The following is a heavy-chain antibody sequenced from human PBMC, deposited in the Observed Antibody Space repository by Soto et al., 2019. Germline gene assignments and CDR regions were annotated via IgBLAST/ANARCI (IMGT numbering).Heavy chain of an antibody. J-gene: IGHJ5*02. CDR3: ARGERDIVVVVAATGGYWFDP. CDR1: GYTFTSYD. D-gene: IGHD2-15*01. Sequence: ASVKVSCKASGYTFTSYDINWVRQATGQGLEWMGWMNPNSGNTGYAQKFQGRVTMTRNTSISTAYMELSSLRSEDTAVYYCARGERDIVVVVAATGGYWFDPWGQGTLVTVSS. CDR2: MNPNSGNT. V-gene: IGHV1-8*01.